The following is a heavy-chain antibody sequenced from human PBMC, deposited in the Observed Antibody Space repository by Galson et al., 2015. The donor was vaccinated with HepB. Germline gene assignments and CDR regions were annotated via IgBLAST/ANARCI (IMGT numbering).Heavy chain of an antibody. V-gene: IGHV3-7*03. Sequence: SLRLSCAAPGFSFSSSWMSWVRQAPGKGLEWVASIKQDGSEKYYVDSVKGRFTISRDNAKNSLFLQMNSLRADDTAFYYCAKGDSIVMITAVHHWGHGTLVSVSS. J-gene: IGHJ5*02. D-gene: IGHD1-14*01. CDR3: AKGDSIVMITAVHH. CDR1: GFSFSSSW. CDR2: IKQDGSEK.